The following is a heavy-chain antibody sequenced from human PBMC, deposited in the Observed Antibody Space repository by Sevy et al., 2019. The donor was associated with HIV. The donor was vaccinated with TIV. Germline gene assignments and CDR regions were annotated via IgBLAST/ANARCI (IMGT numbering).Heavy chain of an antibody. CDR2: ISYDGRNK. Sequence: GGSLRLSCAVSGIIFTTSGMHWVRQAPGNGLEWVAVISYDGRNKFYGDSVKGRFTISRDNSKNILYLQMNSLRVEDTAVYYCAKDFTGYNGMDVWGQGTMVTVSS. V-gene: IGHV3-30*18. D-gene: IGHD3-9*01. CDR3: AKDFTGYNGMDV. CDR1: GIIFTTSG. J-gene: IGHJ6*02.